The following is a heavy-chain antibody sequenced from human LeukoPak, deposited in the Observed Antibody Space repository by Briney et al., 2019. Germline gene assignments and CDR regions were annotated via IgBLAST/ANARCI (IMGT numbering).Heavy chain of an antibody. V-gene: IGHV1-8*03. D-gene: IGHD2-2*02. Sequence: ASVKVSCKASGYTFTSYDINWVRQATGQGLEWMGWMNPNSGNTGYAQKFQGRVTITRNTSISTAYMELSSLRSEDTAVYYCATVKVYCSSTSCYRPEVRWPYYFDYWGQGTLVTVSS. CDR2: MNPNSGNT. CDR1: GYTFTSYD. J-gene: IGHJ4*02. CDR3: ATVKVYCSSTSCYRPEVRWPYYFDY.